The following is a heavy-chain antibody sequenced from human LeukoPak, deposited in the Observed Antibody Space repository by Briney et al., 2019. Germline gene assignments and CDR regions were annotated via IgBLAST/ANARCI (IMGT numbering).Heavy chain of an antibody. D-gene: IGHD3-10*02. V-gene: IGHV3-30*18. J-gene: IGHJ6*04. CDR3: AELGITMIGGV. CDR2: ISYDGSNK. CDR1: GFTFSSYA. Sequence: GRSLRLSCAASGFTFSSYAMHWVRQAPGKGLEWVAVISYDGSNKYYADSVKGRFTISRDNSKNTLYMQMNSLRAEDTAVYYCAELGITMIGGVWGKGTTVTISS.